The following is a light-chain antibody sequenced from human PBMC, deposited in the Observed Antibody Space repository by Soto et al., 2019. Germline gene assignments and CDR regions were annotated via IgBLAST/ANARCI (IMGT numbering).Light chain of an antibody. Sequence: DIQVTQSPSTLSASVGDRVTITCRTSQPTTSWLAWYQQKPGKAPKLLIYRTSLLESGVSSRFSGSGFGTEFTLTISNLQPDDFATYFCQQYTPYSYSFGQGNKLEIK. V-gene: IGKV1-5*03. CDR2: RTS. CDR3: QQYTPYSYS. J-gene: IGKJ2*03. CDR1: QPTTSW.